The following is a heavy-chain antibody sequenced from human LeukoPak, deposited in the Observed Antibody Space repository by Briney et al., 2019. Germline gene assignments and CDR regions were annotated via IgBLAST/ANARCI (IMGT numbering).Heavy chain of an antibody. V-gene: IGHV4-39*01. CDR2: IYYSGST. J-gene: IGHJ6*03. CDR3: ARTYDSPGYYSPDYYYMDV. CDR1: GGSISSSSYY. Sequence: SETLSLTCTVSGGSISSSSYYWGWIRQPPGKGLEWIGNIYYSGSTYYNPSLKSRVTISVDTSKNQFSLKLSSVTAADTAVYYCARTYDSPGYYSPDYYYMDVWGKGTRSPSP. D-gene: IGHD3-22*01.